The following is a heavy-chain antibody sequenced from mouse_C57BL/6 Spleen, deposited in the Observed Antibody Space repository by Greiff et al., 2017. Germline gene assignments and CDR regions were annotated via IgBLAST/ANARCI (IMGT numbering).Heavy chain of an antibody. CDR3: TTGYYGSSYGYWYFDV. CDR1: GFNIKDYY. V-gene: IGHV14-1*01. CDR2: IDPEDGDT. Sequence: VQLQQSGAELVRPGASVKLSCTASGFNIKDYYMHWVKQRPEQGLEWIGRIDPEDGDTEYAPKFQGKATMTADTSSNTAYLQLSSLTSEDTAVYYCTTGYYGSSYGYWYFDVWGTGTTVTVSS. J-gene: IGHJ1*03. D-gene: IGHD1-1*01.